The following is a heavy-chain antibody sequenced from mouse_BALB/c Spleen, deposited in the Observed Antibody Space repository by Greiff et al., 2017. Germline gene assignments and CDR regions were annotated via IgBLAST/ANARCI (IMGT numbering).Heavy chain of an antibody. V-gene: IGHV1-7*01. CDR3: ARDWDGFAY. D-gene: IGHD4-1*01. CDR2: INPSTGYT. Sequence: VQLQQSGAELAKPGASVKMSCKASGCTFTSYWMHWVKQRPGQGLEWIGYINPSTGYTEYNQKFKDKATLTADKSSSTAYMQLSSLTSEDSAVYYCARDWDGFAYWGQGTLVTVSA. J-gene: IGHJ3*01. CDR1: GCTFTSYW.